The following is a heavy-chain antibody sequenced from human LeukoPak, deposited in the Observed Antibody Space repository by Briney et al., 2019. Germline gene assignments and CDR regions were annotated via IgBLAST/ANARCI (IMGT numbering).Heavy chain of an antibody. D-gene: IGHD6-19*01. CDR1: GFTFSSYS. J-gene: IGHJ4*02. CDR3: ARVRITDSSGWYGWGFDY. CDR2: ISSSSSYI. Sequence: PGGSLRLSCAASGFTFSSYSMNWVRQAPGKGLEWVSSISSSSSYICYADSVKGRFTISRDNAKNSLYLHMNSLRAEDTAVYYCARVRITDSSGWYGWGFDYWGQGTLVTVSS. V-gene: IGHV3-21*01.